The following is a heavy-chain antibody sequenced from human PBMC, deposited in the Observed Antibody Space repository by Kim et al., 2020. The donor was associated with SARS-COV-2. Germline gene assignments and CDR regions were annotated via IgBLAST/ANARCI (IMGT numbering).Heavy chain of an antibody. D-gene: IGHD6-19*01. CDR3: AQDPPQGTSGWKY. J-gene: IGHJ4*01. Sequence: GGSLRLSCAASGFTFTNYAMSWVRQAPGKGLEWVSAISASGGTTYYADSVKVQFTISRDNSKNTLYLQMDSLRAEDTAVYYCAQDPPQGTSGWKYGGHG. CDR1: GFTFTNYA. V-gene: IGHV3-23*01. CDR2: ISASGGTT.